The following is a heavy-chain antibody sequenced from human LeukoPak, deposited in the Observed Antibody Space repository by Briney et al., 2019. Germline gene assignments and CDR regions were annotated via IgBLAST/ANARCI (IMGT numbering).Heavy chain of an antibody. CDR3: ASVYQHGMDV. J-gene: IGHJ6*02. V-gene: IGHV1-46*01. Sequence: ASVKVSCTASGYTVTSYYMHWVRQAPGQGLEWMGIVNPSSISASYAQKFQGRVTMTRDTSTSTVSMELSSLGSDDTAVYYCASVYQHGMDVWGQGTTVTVSS. D-gene: IGHD2-2*01. CDR2: VNPSSISA. CDR1: GYTVTSYY.